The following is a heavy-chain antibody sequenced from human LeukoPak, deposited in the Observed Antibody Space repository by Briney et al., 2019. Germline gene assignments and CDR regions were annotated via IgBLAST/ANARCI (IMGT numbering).Heavy chain of an antibody. V-gene: IGHV3-43*01. D-gene: IGHD3-3*01. Sequence: GGSLRLSCAASGFTFDRHTMHWVRQPPGKGPEWVSLIGWDGTNIDYADSVKGRFTISRDNSKNFVYLQMHSLRTGDTALYYCTKDMEWGMDVWGQGTTVIVS. J-gene: IGHJ6*02. CDR1: GFTFDRHT. CDR2: IGWDGTNI. CDR3: TKDMEWGMDV.